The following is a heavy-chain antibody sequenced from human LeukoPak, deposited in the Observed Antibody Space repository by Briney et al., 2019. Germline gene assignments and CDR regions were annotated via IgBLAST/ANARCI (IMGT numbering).Heavy chain of an antibody. D-gene: IGHD5-24*01. CDR3: AMPRRDGYNLRAFDI. Sequence: SQTLSLTCAVSGGSISSGGYSWSWIRQPPGKGLEWIGEINHSGSTNYNPPLKSRVTILVDTSKNQFSLKLSSVTAADTAVYYCAMPRRDGYNLRAFDIWGQGTMVTVSS. V-gene: IGHV4-30-2*01. J-gene: IGHJ3*02. CDR1: GGSISSGGYS. CDR2: INHSGST.